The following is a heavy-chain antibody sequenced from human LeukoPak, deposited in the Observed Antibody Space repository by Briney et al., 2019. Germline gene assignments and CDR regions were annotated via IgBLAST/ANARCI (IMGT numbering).Heavy chain of an antibody. CDR3: ARKGTLPAATIYYYYYGMDV. Sequence: PSETLSLTCTVSGGSISSGGYYWSWIRQPPGKGLEWIGEINHSGSTNYNPSLKSRVTISVDTSKNQFSLELSSVTAADTAVYYCARKGTLPAATIYYYYYGMDVWGQGTTVTVSS. J-gene: IGHJ6*02. D-gene: IGHD2-2*01. CDR1: GGSISSGGYY. V-gene: IGHV4-39*07. CDR2: INHSGST.